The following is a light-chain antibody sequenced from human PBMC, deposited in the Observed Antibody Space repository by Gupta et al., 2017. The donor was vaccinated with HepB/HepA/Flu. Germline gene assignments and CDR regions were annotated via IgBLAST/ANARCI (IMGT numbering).Light chain of an antibody. J-gene: IGKJ3*01. CDR2: WAS. V-gene: IGKV4-1*01. CDR3: QQYYSFPAN. CDR1: QRILHNSNKKNY. Sequence: IVMTQSPDSLAVSLGERATIKCKSGQRILHNSNKKNYLAWYQQKAGQPPKLLISWASTREAGVPDRFSGSGSGKDLTLTISSRQEEDVAVYYCQQYYSFPANLGTGTKVDIK.